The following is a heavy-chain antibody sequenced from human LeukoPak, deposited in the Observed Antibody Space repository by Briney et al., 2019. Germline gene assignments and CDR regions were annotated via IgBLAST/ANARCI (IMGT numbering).Heavy chain of an antibody. CDR3: TRVQPSGTSDY. Sequence: NPSETLSLTCTVSGGSISGFYWSWIRQPPGKGLEWIGYIHYGGTTSYNPSLKSRLTISADTSKNQFSLRLSSVTAEDTAVYYCTRVQPSGTSDYWGQGTLVTVSS. D-gene: IGHD3-10*01. CDR2: IHYGGTT. V-gene: IGHV4-59*01. J-gene: IGHJ4*02. CDR1: GGSISGFY.